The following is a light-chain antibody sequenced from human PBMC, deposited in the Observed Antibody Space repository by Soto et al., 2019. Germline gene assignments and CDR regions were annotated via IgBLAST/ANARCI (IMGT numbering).Light chain of an antibody. CDR3: QQYTNWPWT. Sequence: EIVLTQSPGTLSLSPGERATLSCRASQSGSSTYLAWYQQKPGQAPRLLIYGASNRATGIPDRFSGSGSGTDFTLTISSLQSEDFALYYCQQYTNWPWTFGQGTKVDIK. CDR1: QSGSSTY. V-gene: IGKV3-20*01. J-gene: IGKJ1*01. CDR2: GAS.